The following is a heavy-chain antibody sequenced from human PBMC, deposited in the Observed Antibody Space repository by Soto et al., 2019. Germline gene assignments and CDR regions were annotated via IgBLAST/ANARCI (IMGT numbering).Heavy chain of an antibody. J-gene: IGHJ5*02. CDR1: GGSISSYY. CDR3: ARYVFAAGTFWFDP. CDR2: IYYSGST. D-gene: IGHD6-13*01. Sequence: SETLSLTCTVSGGSISSYYWSWIRQPPGKGLEWIGYIYYSGSTNYNPSLKSRVTISVDTSKNQFSLKLSSVTAADTAVYYCARYVFAAGTFWFDPWGQGTLVTVSS. V-gene: IGHV4-59*01.